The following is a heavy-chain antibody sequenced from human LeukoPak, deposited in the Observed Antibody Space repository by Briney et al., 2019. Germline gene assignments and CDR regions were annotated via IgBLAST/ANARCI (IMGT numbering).Heavy chain of an antibody. CDR1: GFTFGDYA. J-gene: IGHJ4*02. CDR3: TRAGNHVLLWFGEYD. CDR2: IRSKAYGGTT. V-gene: IGHV3-49*04. Sequence: PGGSLRLSCTASGFTFGDYAMSWVRQAPGKGLEWVGFIRSKAYGGTTEYAASVKGRFTISRDDSKSIAYLQMNSLKTEDTAVYYCTRAGNHVLLWFGEYDWGRGTLVTVSS. D-gene: IGHD3-10*01.